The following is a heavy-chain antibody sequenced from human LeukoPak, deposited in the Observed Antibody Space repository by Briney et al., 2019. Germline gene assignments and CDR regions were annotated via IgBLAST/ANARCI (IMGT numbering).Heavy chain of an antibody. J-gene: IGHJ4*02. V-gene: IGHV3-23*01. CDR2: LSVNGGST. CDR1: GFTFSSYA. CDR3: AKDAFNWNSFYFDS. D-gene: IGHD1-1*01. Sequence: GGSLRLPCAASGFTFSSYAMSWVRQAPGKGLEWVSALSVNGGSTYYTDSVKGRFTISRDNSKNTLYLQMNSLRAEDTAVYYCAKDAFNWNSFYFDSWGQGTLVTVSS.